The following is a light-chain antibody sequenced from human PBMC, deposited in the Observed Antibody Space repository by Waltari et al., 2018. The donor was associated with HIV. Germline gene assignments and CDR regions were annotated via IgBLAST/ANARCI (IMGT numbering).Light chain of an antibody. CDR2: WAS. V-gene: IGKV4-1*01. CDR1: QSVLYSSNNKNY. J-gene: IGKJ5*01. CDR3: QQYYSTPIT. Sequence: DIVMTQSPDSLAVSLGERDTINCKSSQSVLYSSNNKNYLAWYQQKPGQPPKLLICWASTRESGVPDRFSGSGSGTDFTLTISSLQAEDVAVYYCQQYYSTPITFGQGTRLEIK.